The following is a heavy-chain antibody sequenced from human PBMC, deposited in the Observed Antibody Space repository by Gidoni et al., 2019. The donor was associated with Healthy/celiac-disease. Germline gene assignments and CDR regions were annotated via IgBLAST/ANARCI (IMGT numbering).Heavy chain of an antibody. V-gene: IGHV3-33*01. D-gene: IGHD1-1*01. CDR3: AREKVPAAFDI. J-gene: IGHJ3*02. CDR2: IWYDGSNK. Sequence: QVQLVESGGGVVQPGRSLRLSCAASGCTFSSYGMHWVRQAPGKGLEWVAVIWYDGSNKYYADSVKGRFTISRDNSKNTLYLQMNSLRAEDTAVYYCAREKVPAAFDIWGQGTMVTVSS. CDR1: GCTFSSYG.